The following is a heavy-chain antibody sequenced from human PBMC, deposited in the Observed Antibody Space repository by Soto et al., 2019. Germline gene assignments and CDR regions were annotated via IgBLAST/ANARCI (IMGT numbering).Heavy chain of an antibody. J-gene: IGHJ4*02. D-gene: IGHD3-10*01. CDR2: ISTNSRYI. CDR3: ARGLGGSYFIAY. V-gene: IGHV3-11*06. CDR1: GFNFSDYY. Sequence: QVQLVESGGGLVKPGGSLRLSCAVSGFNFSDYYMTWIRQAPGKGREWISYISTNSRYIKYADSIKGRFTISRDNAKSSLYLQINSLRAEHTAIYYCARGLGGSYFIAYWGQGILVTVSS.